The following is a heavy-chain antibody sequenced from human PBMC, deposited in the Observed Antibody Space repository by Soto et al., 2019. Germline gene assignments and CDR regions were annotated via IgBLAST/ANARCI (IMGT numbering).Heavy chain of an antibody. CDR1: GGTFSQFA. Sequence: QVQLVQSGAEVKKPGSSVKVSCKASGGTFSQFAVSWVRQAPEQGLEWMGGIIPLFGIAKYAPKFEDRVTIIGDDSTNTASMDLSGLRSEDTAVYYCAASGRDVLGYDYKDTEGLDIWGQGTLVSVSS. V-gene: IGHV1-69*12. J-gene: IGHJ3*02. D-gene: IGHD3-10*01. CDR2: IIPLFGIA. CDR3: AASGRDVLGYDYKDTEGLDI.